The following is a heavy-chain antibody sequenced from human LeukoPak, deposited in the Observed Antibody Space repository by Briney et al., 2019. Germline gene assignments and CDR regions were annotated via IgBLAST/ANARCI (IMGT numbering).Heavy chain of an antibody. CDR2: IIPILCIA. J-gene: IGHJ6*02. Sequence: SVKVSCKASGGTLSSYAISWVRQAPGQGLEGMGRIIPILCIANYAQKLQGRVTITADKSTSTGYMELSSLRSEDTAVYYCARVNIAVAGTPGIWSYYGMDVWGQGTTVTVSS. CDR1: GGTLSSYA. D-gene: IGHD6-19*01. V-gene: IGHV1-69*04. CDR3: ARVNIAVAGTPGIWSYYGMDV.